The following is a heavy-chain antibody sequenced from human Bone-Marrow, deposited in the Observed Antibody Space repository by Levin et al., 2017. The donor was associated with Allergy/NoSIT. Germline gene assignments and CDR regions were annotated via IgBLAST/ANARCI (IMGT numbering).Heavy chain of an antibody. J-gene: IGHJ4*02. Sequence: SQTLSLTCTVSGGSVSSGSYYWSWIRQPPGKGLEWIGYIYYSGSTNYNPSLKSRVTISVDTSKNQFSLKLSSVTAADTAVYYCASYRTPVAGHFDYWGQGTLVTVSS. V-gene: IGHV4-61*01. D-gene: IGHD6-19*01. CDR3: ASYRTPVAGHFDY. CDR1: GGSVSSGSYY. CDR2: IYYSGST.